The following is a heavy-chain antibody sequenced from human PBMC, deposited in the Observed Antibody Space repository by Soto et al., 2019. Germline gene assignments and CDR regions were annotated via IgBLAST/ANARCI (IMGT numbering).Heavy chain of an antibody. CDR2: IYYSGST. D-gene: IGHD3-22*01. CDR1: GGSISSSSYY. Sequence: SETLSLTCTVSGGSISSSSYYWGWIRQPPGKGLEWIGSIYYSGSTYYNPSLKSRVTISVDTSKNQFSLKLSSVTAADTAVHYCARQIVVVNYYYYYYGMDVWGQGTTVTVSS. V-gene: IGHV4-39*01. CDR3: ARQIVVVNYYYYYYGMDV. J-gene: IGHJ6*02.